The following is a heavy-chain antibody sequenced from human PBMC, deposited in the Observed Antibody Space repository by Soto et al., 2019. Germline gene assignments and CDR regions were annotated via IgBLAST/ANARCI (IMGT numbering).Heavy chain of an antibody. D-gene: IGHD2-2*03. V-gene: IGHV3-23*01. CDR1: GFTFSDFA. CDR3: AKMEGMDPWAYSFDY. Sequence: EVQVLASGGGLVQPGGSLRLSCAATGFTFSDFAMSWVRQAPGKGLEWVSRIYGGGNGPHYADSVKGRVTISRDNSKNPLYLQMNSLRAEDTAVYYCAKMEGMDPWAYSFDYWGQGTLVTVSS. J-gene: IGHJ4*02. CDR2: IYGGGNGP.